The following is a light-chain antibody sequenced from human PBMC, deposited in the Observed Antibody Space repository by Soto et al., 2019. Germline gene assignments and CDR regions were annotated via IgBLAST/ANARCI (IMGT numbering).Light chain of an antibody. J-gene: IGKJ4*01. CDR1: QSVSSNF. CDR3: RQYGTSLGFP. CDR2: GAS. V-gene: IGKV3-20*01. Sequence: EVVLTQSPGTLSLSPGERATLSCRASQSVSSNFSACYQEKLGQAPRLLIYGASKRATGIPDRFSGSGSGTDFTLTISRLEPEDFAVYYCRQYGTSLGFPVGGGTKVDIK.